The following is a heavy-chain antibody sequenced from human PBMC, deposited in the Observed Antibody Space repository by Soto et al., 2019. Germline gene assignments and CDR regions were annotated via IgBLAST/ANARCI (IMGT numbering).Heavy chain of an antibody. V-gene: IGHV3-74*01. CDR2: IKSDGSST. CDR3: AREVAPAAEPPSSIMDV. D-gene: IGHD2-2*01. CDR1: GFTISSLW. Sequence: GGSLRLSCAASGFTISSLWMHWVRRAPGKGLVWVSRIKSDGSSTSYADSVKGRFTISRDNAKNTLYLQMNSLRADDTAVYYCAREVAPAAEPPSSIMDVWGQGTKVTVYS. J-gene: IGHJ6*02.